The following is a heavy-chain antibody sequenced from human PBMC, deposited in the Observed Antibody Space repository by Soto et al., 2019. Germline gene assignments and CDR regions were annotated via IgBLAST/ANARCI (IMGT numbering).Heavy chain of an antibody. CDR1: GGSFSGYY. D-gene: IGHD3-22*01. CDR2: INHSGST. CDR3: ARGRPYYYDSSGYYYFYYFDY. V-gene: IGHV4-34*01. Sequence: PSQTLSLTCAVYGGSFSGYYWSWIPQPTGKRLEWIGEINHSGSTNYNPSLKSRVTISVDTSKNQFSLKLSSVTAADTAVYYCARGRPYYYDSSGYYYFYYFDYWGQGTLVTVSS. J-gene: IGHJ4*02.